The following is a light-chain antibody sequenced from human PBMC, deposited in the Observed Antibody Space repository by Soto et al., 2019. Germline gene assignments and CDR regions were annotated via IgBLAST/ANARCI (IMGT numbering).Light chain of an antibody. CDR1: SSDVGGYNY. CDR3: CSYAGSDVV. CDR2: DVS. V-gene: IGLV2-11*01. Sequence: QSVLTQPRSVSGSPGQSVTISCTGTSSDVGGYNYVSWYQQHPGKAPKLMIYDVSKRPSGVPDRFSGSKSGNTASLTISGLQAEDEADYYCCSYAGSDVVFGGGTNSPS. J-gene: IGLJ2*01.